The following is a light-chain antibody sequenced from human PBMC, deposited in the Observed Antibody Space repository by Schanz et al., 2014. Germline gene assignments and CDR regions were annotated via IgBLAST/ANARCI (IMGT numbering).Light chain of an antibody. J-gene: IGKJ3*01. CDR1: QSVSSY. V-gene: IGKV3-11*01. CDR3: QQLSNWSIFT. Sequence: EIVLTQSPATLSLSPGERGTLSCRASQSVSSYLAWYQQKPGQAPRLLIYDASNRTTGIPARFNGSGSGTDFTLTISSLEPEVFAAYYWQQLSNWSIFTFGPGTKGDIK. CDR2: DAS.